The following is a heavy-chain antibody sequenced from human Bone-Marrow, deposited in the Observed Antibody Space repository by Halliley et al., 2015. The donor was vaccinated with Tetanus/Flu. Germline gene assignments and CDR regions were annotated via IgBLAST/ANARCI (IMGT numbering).Heavy chain of an antibody. J-gene: IGHJ5*01. D-gene: IGHD3-22*01. CDR1: GFSFNTFG. CDR3: ARDSGFYAADA. Sequence: SLRLSCAASGFSFNTFGMNWIRQAPGKGLEWVSYISYTASSIYYADSVKGRFTISRDNAKTSLYLQMNSLRAEDTAVYYCARDSGFYAADAWGLGSLVTVPS. CDR2: ISYTASSI. V-gene: IGHV3-48*03.